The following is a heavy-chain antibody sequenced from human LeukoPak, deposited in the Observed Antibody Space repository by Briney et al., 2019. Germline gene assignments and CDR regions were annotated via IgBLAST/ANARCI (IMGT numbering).Heavy chain of an antibody. D-gene: IGHD3-3*01. Sequence: GRSLRLSCAASGFTFSDSAMHWVRQAPGKGLQWVAIISYDGSNKFYTDSVKGRFTIPRDNSKNTLYLQMNSLRAEDTAVYYCARSPHYYDFWSGSYYFDYWGQGTLVTVSS. J-gene: IGHJ4*02. CDR1: GFTFSDSA. V-gene: IGHV3-30*04. CDR2: ISYDGSNK. CDR3: ARSPHYYDFWSGSYYFDY.